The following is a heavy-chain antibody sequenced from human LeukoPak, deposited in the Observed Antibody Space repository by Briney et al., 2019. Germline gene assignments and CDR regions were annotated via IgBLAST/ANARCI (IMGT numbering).Heavy chain of an antibody. CDR3: TRDLHNGGMDV. Sequence: PGRSLRLSCAASGFTFSSYAMHWVRQAPGKGLEWVAVISYDGSNKYYADSVKGRFTISRDNSKNALYLQMNSLRAEDTALYYCTRDLHNGGMDVWGQGTTVTVSS. CDR1: GFTFSSYA. D-gene: IGHD1-1*01. CDR2: ISYDGSNK. J-gene: IGHJ6*02. V-gene: IGHV3-30-3*01.